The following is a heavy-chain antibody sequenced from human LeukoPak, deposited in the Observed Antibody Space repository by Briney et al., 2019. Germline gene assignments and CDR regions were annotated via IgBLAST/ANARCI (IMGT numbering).Heavy chain of an antibody. D-gene: IGHD2-2*01. V-gene: IGHV4-30-2*06. Sequence: PSQTLSLTCSVSGDSIGSGGYYWSWIRQSPGKALEWIGHIYHSGSSNYNPSLKSRVVMSVDRSKNQFSLTLASVTAADTAVYYCALFHYCSSTSCNDENWFDPWGQGTLVTASS. CDR2: IYHSGSS. J-gene: IGHJ5*02. CDR1: GDSIGSGGYY. CDR3: ALFHYCSSTSCNDENWFDP.